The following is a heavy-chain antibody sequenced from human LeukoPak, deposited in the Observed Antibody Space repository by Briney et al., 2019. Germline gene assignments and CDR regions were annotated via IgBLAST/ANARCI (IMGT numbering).Heavy chain of an antibody. J-gene: IGHJ4*02. D-gene: IGHD6-13*01. V-gene: IGHV4-39*01. CDR2: IYYSGST. CDR1: GDSISSSPYY. CDR3: ARHFSIAAAVPRYYFDY. Sequence: PSETLSLTCTVSGDSISSSPYYWAWIRQPPGKGLEWIGSIYYSGSTYYNPSLKSRVTISVDTSKNQFSLKLSSVTAADTAVYYCARHFSIAAAVPRYYFDYWGQGTLVTVSS.